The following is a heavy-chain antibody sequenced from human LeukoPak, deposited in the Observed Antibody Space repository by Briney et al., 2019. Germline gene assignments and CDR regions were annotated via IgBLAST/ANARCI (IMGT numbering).Heavy chain of an antibody. J-gene: IGHJ4*02. D-gene: IGHD3-10*01. V-gene: IGHV1-18*01. CDR3: ARGYYDSGSYFGPFDY. CDR2: ISAYNGNT. Sequence: ASVKVSCKASGYTFTSYGISWVRQAPGQGLEWMGWISAYNGNTNYAQKLQGRVTMTTDTSTSTAYMELRSLRSDDTAVYYCARGYYDSGSYFGPFDYWGQGTLVTVSS. CDR1: GYTFTSYG.